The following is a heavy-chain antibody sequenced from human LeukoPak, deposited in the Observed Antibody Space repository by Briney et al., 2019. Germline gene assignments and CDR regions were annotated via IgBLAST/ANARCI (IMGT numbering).Heavy chain of an antibody. V-gene: IGHV4-4*07. J-gene: IGHJ4*02. CDR3: ARYSGSYSD. CDR2: IYINGNT. D-gene: IGHD1-26*01. CDR1: GGSISTYY. Sequence: PSETLSLTCTVSGGSISTYYWTWIRQPAGKGLEWIGRIYINGNTNYNPSLKSRVTMSVDTSENQFSLKLSSVTAADTAVYYCARYSGSYSDWGQGTLVTVSS.